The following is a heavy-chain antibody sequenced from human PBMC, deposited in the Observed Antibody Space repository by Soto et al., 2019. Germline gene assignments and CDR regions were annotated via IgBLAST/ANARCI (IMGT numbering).Heavy chain of an antibody. CDR2: IYPGDSDT. J-gene: IGHJ3*02. Sequence: RESLKNSCKGSGYNFTNHLTAWVRQMPGKGLEGMGIIYPGDSDTRYSPSFQGQVSISADKSISTAYLQWSSLKASDTAMYYCARHPPTYYDILTGSDAAFDIWGRGTVVTVSS. CDR1: GYNFTNHL. D-gene: IGHD3-9*01. CDR3: ARHPPTYYDILTGSDAAFDI. V-gene: IGHV5-51*01.